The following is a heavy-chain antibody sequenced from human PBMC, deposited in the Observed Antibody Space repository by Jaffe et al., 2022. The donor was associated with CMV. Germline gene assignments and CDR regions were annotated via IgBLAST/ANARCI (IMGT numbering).Heavy chain of an antibody. CDR3: ARHVDAAYFYYMDV. CDR1: GGSISNYY. D-gene: IGHD2-21*01. J-gene: IGHJ6*03. V-gene: IGHV4-59*08. CDR2: IYYSGTT. Sequence: QVQLQESGPGLVKPSETLSLTCTVSGGSISNYYWSWIRQTPGKGLEWIGYIYYSGTTKYNPSLKSRVTISVDTSKNQFSLKLSSVTAADTAVYYCARHVDAAYFYYMDVWGRGTTVTVSS.